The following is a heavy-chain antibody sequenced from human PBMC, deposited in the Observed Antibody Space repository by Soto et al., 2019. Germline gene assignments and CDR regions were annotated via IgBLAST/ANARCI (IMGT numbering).Heavy chain of an antibody. J-gene: IGHJ3*02. Sequence: SLRLSCAASGFTFSSYEMNWVRQAPGKGLEWVSYISSSGSTIYYADSVKGRFTISRDNAKNSLYLQMNSLRAEDTAVYYCARVGTGSSTPLDIWGQGTMVTVSS. D-gene: IGHD3-9*01. CDR3: ARVGTGSSTPLDI. CDR1: GFTFSSYE. V-gene: IGHV3-48*03. CDR2: ISSSGSTI.